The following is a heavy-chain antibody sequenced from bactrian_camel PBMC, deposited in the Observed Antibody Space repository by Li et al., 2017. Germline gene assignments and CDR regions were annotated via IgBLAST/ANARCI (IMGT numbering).Heavy chain of an antibody. CDR3: AADCPPTYGLGPRY. CDR1: RYTYSSAC. D-gene: IGHD5*01. J-gene: IGHJ4*01. Sequence: HVQLVESGGGSVQSGGSLKLSCAVRRYTYSSACMGWFRQAPGKEREGVAAIQTGTGSTEYADSVKGRFTISRDNGKKTLYLQMNSLKQEDTAMYYCAADCPPTYGLGPRYWGQGTQVTVS. CDR2: IQTGTGST. V-gene: IGHV3S1*01.